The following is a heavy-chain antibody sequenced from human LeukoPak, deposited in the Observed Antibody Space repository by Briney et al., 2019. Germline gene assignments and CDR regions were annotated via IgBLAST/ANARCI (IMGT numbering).Heavy chain of an antibody. V-gene: IGHV1-69*05. CDR3: ARAVGVRGYDFWSGYPPAGGWFDP. D-gene: IGHD3-3*01. CDR2: IIPIFGTE. Sequence: SVKVSCKASGGTFSSYAISWVRQPPGQGLEWMGGIIPIFGTENYAQKFQGRVTITTDESTSTAYKELSSLRSGDTAVYYCARAVGVRGYDFWSGYPPAGGWFDPWGQGTLVTVSS. J-gene: IGHJ5*02. CDR1: GGTFSSYA.